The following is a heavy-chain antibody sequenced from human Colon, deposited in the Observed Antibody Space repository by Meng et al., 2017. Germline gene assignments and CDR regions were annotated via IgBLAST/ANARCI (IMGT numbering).Heavy chain of an antibody. Sequence: VQLQCWVPGLVRPLQTRSFTGPVSGGSIRSGDYYWSWIRQPPGKGLECIGYIYYSGSTYSNASLKSRVTISIDRSKNQFSLKLSSVTAADTAVYYCARDRKHYGERGWFDPWGQGTLVTVSS. V-gene: IGHV4-30-4*01. CDR3: ARDRKHYGERGWFDP. J-gene: IGHJ5*02. CDR1: GGSIRSGDYY. D-gene: IGHD4-17*01. CDR2: IYYSGST.